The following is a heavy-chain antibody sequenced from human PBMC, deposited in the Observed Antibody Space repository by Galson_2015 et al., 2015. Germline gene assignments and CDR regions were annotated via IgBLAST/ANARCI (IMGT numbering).Heavy chain of an antibody. CDR3: ARYRAAGGNYYYGMDV. CDR1: GYSFTNYW. Sequence: QSGAEVKKAGEPLEISCKGSGYSFTNYWIAWVRRMPGKGLEWMGLINPRDSDIRYSPSFQGQVTISADNSISTAYLQWSSLKASDTAMYYCARYRAAGGNYYYGMDVWGQGTTVTVSS. J-gene: IGHJ6*02. V-gene: IGHV5-51*01. CDR2: INPRDSDI. D-gene: IGHD6-13*01.